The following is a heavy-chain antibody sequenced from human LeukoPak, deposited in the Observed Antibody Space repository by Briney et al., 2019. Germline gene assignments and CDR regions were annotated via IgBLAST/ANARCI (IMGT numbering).Heavy chain of an antibody. V-gene: IGHV4-34*01. CDR1: GGSFSAYY. CDR3: TRLGYCSGGSCHGEKY. D-gene: IGHD2-15*01. CDR2: INHSGST. J-gene: IGHJ4*02. Sequence: SETLSLTCAVYGGSFSAYYWSWIRQPPGKGLEWVGEINHSGSTNYNVSLKSRVTIPVDTSKNQFSLKLNSVTAADTAVYYCTRLGYCSGGSCHGEKYWGQGTLVTVSS.